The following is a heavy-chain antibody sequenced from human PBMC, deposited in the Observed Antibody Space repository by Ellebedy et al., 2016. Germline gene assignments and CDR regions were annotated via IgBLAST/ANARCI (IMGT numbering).Heavy chain of an antibody. CDR3: AREIITIFGVVIKGFNP. V-gene: IGHV1-69*04. D-gene: IGHD3-3*01. J-gene: IGHJ5*02. CDR1: GYTFTSYY. Sequence: SVKVSCXASGYTFTSYYMHWVRQAPGQGLEWMGRIIPILGIANYAQKFQGRVTITADKSTSTAYMELSSLRSEDTAVYYCAREIITIFGVVIKGFNPWGQGTLVTVSS. CDR2: IIPILGIA.